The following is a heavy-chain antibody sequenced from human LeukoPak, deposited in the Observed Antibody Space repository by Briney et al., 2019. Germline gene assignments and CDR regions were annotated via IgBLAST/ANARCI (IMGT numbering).Heavy chain of an antibody. J-gene: IGHJ3*02. V-gene: IGHV1-46*01. CDR3: ARDFWGESGYPDVFDI. Sequence: ASVKVSCKASGYTFTSYYIHWVRQAPGQGLEWMGIINPSGGGTSYAQKFQGRLTMTRDMSTSTIYMELSSLRSEDTAVYYCARDFWGESGYPDVFDIWGQGTMVTVSS. D-gene: IGHD3-3*01. CDR1: GYTFTSYY. CDR2: INPSGGGT.